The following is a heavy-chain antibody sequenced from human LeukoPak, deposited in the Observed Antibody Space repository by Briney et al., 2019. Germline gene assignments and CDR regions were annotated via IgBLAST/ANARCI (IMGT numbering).Heavy chain of an antibody. D-gene: IGHD3-10*01. CDR2: ISGSGGST. CDR1: GFTFSSYA. CDR3: AKTPFTMVRGPMAWFDP. J-gene: IGHJ5*02. V-gene: IGHV3-23*01. Sequence: GGSLRLSCAASGFTFSSYAMSWVRQAPGKGLEWGSAISGSGGSTYYADSVKVRFTISRDNSKNTLYLQMNSLRAEDTAVYYCAKTPFTMVRGPMAWFDPWGQGTLVTVSS.